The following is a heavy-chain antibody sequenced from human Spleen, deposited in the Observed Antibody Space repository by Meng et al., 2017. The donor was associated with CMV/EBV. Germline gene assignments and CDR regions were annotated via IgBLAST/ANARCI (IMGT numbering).Heavy chain of an antibody. CDR2: VVPMSARI. Sequence: CKASGAVFNQYAIKWVRQATGQGLEWMRGVVPMSARIEYAQKFQDRLTITMDDSTSTSYMELSSLESADTGLYFCARKFGGGSALDFWGQGTMVTVSS. CDR3: ARKFGGGSALDF. D-gene: IGHD3-3*01. V-gene: IGHV1-69*05. J-gene: IGHJ3*01. CDR1: GAVFNQYA.